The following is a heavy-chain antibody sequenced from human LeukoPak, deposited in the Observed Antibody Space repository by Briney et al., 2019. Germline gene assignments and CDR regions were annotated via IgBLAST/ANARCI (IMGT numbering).Heavy chain of an antibody. D-gene: IGHD3-10*01. CDR2: INPSGGST. J-gene: IGHJ4*02. Sequence: EWMRIINPSGGSTSYAQKFQGRVTMTRDTSTSTVYMELSSLRSEDTAVYYCARGLLLWPSRWGQGTLVTVSS. V-gene: IGHV1-46*01. CDR3: ARGLLLWPSR.